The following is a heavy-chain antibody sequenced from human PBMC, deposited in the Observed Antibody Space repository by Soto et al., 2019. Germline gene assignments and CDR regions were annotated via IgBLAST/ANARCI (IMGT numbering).Heavy chain of an antibody. J-gene: IGHJ1*01. D-gene: IGHD2-15*01. V-gene: IGHV5-51*01. CDR3: ARQDVAQKRVYFQH. Sequence: GESLKLSGKGSGYSVTSYWIGWVRQMPGKGLEWRGIIYPGDSDTRYSPSFQGQFTISADKSISPAYLQWSSLKASDTAMYYCARQDVAQKRVYFQHWGQGTLVTVSS. CDR2: IYPGDSDT. CDR1: GYSVTSYW.